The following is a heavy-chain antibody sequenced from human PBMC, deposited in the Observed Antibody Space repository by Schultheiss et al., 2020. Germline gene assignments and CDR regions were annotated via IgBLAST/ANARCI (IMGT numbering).Heavy chain of an antibody. Sequence: SETLSLTCTVSGGSISSGSYYWSWIRQPAGKGLEWIGRIYTSGSTNYNPSLKSRVTMSVDTSKNQFSLKLSSVTAADTAVYYCARGWLRSSYFDYWGQGTLVTVSS. CDR1: GGSISSGSYY. D-gene: IGHD5-12*01. CDR3: ARGWLRSSYFDY. J-gene: IGHJ4*02. V-gene: IGHV4-61*02. CDR2: IYTSGST.